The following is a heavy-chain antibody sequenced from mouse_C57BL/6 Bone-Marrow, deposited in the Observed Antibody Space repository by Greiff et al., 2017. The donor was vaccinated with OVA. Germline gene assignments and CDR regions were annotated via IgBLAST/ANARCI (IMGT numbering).Heavy chain of an antibody. CDR2: IHPNSGST. J-gene: IGHJ1*03. CDR3: ASSPFQCLSTGV. D-gene: IGHD2-1*01. Sequence: VQLQQPGAELVKPGASVKLSCKASGYTFTSYWMHWVKQRPGQGLEWIGMIHPNSGSTNYNQKFKSKATLTVDKSSSTAYMQLSSLTSEDSAVYYCASSPFQCLSTGVWGTGTTVTVSS. CDR1: GYTFTSYW. V-gene: IGHV1-64*01.